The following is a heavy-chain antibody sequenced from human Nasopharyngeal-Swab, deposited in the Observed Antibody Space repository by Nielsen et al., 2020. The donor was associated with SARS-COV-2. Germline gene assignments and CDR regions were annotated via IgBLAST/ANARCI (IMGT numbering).Heavy chain of an antibody. CDR3: ARDYEDSGRWGDFDY. Sequence: ASVQVSCKASGYTFTNYGLNWVRQAPGQGLEWMGWIGTYNGNANPAQKFQGRVTMTTDTSTNTAYMELRGLRSDDTAVYYCARDYEDSGRWGDFDYWGQGTRVTVSS. V-gene: IGHV1-18*01. CDR2: IGTYNGNA. D-gene: IGHD5-12*01. CDR1: GYTFTNYG. J-gene: IGHJ4*02.